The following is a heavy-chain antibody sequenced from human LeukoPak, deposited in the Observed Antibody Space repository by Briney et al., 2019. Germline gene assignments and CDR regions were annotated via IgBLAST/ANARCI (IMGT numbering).Heavy chain of an antibody. J-gene: IGHJ6*03. V-gene: IGHV1-18*01. Sequence: ASVKVSCKASGYTFTSYGIGWVRQAPGQGLEWMGWISAYNGNTNYAQKLQGRVTMTTDTSTSTAYMELRSLRSDDTAVYYCARASLYYYYMDVWGKGTTVTVSS. CDR2: ISAYNGNT. CDR3: ARASLYYYYMDV. CDR1: GYTFTSYG.